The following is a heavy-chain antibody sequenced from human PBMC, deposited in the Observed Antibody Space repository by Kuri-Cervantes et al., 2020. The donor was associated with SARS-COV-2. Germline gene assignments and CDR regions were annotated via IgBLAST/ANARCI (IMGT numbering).Heavy chain of an antibody. Sequence: GSLRLSCTVSGGSISSYYWSWIRQPPGQGLEWLGYIYYSGSTKYNPSLESRVTISLDTSRNQFSLKLSSVTAADTAVYYCARDGTPKSWGSAFDIWGQGAMVTVSS. CDR2: IYYSGST. D-gene: IGHD7-27*01. V-gene: IGHV4-59*12. J-gene: IGHJ3*02. CDR3: ARDGTPKSWGSAFDI. CDR1: GGSISSYY.